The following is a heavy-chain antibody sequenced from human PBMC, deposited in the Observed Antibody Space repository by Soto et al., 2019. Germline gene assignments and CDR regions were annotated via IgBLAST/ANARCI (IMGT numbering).Heavy chain of an antibody. CDR3: ARESQQLSFDF. CDR2: VFHSGGT. D-gene: IGHD6-13*01. CDR1: GGSVSRGNYY. J-gene: IGHJ4*02. V-gene: IGHV4-61*03. Sequence: SETLSLTCIVSGGSVSRGNYYWSWIRQPPGKGLEWIGYVFHSGGTNYNPSLKSRVTILVDTSENHFSLKLISVTVADTAVYYCARESQQLSFDFWGQGALVTVSS.